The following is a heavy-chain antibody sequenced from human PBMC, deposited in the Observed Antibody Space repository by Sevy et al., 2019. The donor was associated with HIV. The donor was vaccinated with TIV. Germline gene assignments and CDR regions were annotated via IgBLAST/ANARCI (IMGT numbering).Heavy chain of an antibody. V-gene: IGHV3-30-3*01. J-gene: IGHJ4*02. CDR3: ARDPGSSWSSFDY. D-gene: IGHD6-13*01. CDR2: ISYDGSHK. Sequence: GGSLRLSCAASGFIFGSYAMNWVRQAPGKGLEWVAVISYDGSHKYYADSVKGRFTISRDSSKNTLYRQMHSLGTDDTAVYYCARDPGSSWSSFDYWGQGTLVTVSS. CDR1: GFIFGSYA.